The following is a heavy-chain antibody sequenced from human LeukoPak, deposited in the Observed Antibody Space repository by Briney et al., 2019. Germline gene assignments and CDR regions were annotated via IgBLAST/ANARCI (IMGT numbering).Heavy chain of an antibody. Sequence: SGGSLRLSCAASGFTFSKYWMSWVRQAPGKGLEWVAGIKADGSEEYYVDSVKGRFTTSRDNAKNSLYLQINSLRAEDTAVYYCVRDIGYGDYWGQGTLVTVSS. J-gene: IGHJ4*02. CDR3: VRDIGYGDY. V-gene: IGHV3-7*01. CDR2: IKADGSEE. CDR1: GFTFSKYW. D-gene: IGHD5-12*01.